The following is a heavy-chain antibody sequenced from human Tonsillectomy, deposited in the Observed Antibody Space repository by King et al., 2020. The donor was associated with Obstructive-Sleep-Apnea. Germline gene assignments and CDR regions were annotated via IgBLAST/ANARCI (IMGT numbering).Heavy chain of an antibody. V-gene: IGHV4-39*07. CDR2: IYYSGTT. J-gene: IGHJ4*02. CDR1: AGSISSNTYY. D-gene: IGHD3-10*01. Sequence: QLQESGPGLVKPSETLSLICTVSAGSISSNTYYWAWIRQPPGKGLEWIGSIYYSGTTYYNSSLRSRVTISVDTSKNQFSLKLSSVTAADTAVYYCARDPFYGSGSYYHFDYWGQGTLVTVSS. CDR3: ARDPFYGSGSYYHFDY.